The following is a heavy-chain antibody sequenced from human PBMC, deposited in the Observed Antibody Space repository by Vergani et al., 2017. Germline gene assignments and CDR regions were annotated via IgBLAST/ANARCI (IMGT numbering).Heavy chain of an antibody. V-gene: IGHV1-69*13. D-gene: IGHD1-20*01. CDR1: GGTFSSYA. CDR2: IIPIFGTA. CDR3: ARPALVTGTTGVPYYYYYGMDV. J-gene: IGHJ6*02. Sequence: QVQLVQSGAEVKKPGSSVKVSCKASGGTFSSYAISWVRQAPGQGLEWMGRIIPIFGTANYAQKFQGRVTITADESTSTAYMELSSLRSEDTAVYYCARPALVTGTTGVPYYYYYGMDVWGQGTTVTVSS.